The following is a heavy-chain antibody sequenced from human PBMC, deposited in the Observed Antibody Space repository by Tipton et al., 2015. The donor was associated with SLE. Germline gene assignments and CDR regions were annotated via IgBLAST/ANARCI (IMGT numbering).Heavy chain of an antibody. V-gene: IGHV4-59*01. CDR3: ARMRGGYNAHH. D-gene: IGHD5-24*01. J-gene: IGHJ5*02. CDR2: ISYSGNT. CDR1: GDSITSDY. Sequence: TLSLTCTVSGDSITSDYWTWFRQPPGKGLEWIGYISYSGNTNYNPSVRSRVSISLDTSKNQFSLKVKSVTTADTAVYYCARMRGGYNAHHWGQGILVTVSS.